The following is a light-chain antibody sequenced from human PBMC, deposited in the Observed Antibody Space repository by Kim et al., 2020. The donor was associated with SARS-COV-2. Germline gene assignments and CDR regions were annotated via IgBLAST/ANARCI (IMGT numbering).Light chain of an antibody. Sequence: DIQMTQSPSSLSASVGDRVTITCRTTQSISSHLNWYQQKPGIAPKLLSSAASTLQGGVPSRFSGSGSETDYTLTISSLQPDDFATYFCQQSYITPFTFGPGTKVDIK. CDR3: QQSYITPFT. J-gene: IGKJ3*01. V-gene: IGKV1-39*01. CDR2: AAS. CDR1: QSISSH.